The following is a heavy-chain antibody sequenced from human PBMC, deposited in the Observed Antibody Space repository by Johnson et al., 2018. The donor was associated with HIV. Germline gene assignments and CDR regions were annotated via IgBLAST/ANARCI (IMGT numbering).Heavy chain of an antibody. CDR2: LDWHGGIT. Sequence: VQLVESGGGVVRPGGSLKLSCAASGFSFDDYGMSWVRQPPGKGLEWVSGLDWHGGITSYADSVRGRFTISRDNAKNSLYLQMNSLRAEDTALYYCTRARYSSSWYNGDAFDIWGQGTMVTVSS. CDR1: GFSFDDYG. CDR3: TRARYSSSWYNGDAFDI. V-gene: IGHV3-20*04. D-gene: IGHD6-13*01. J-gene: IGHJ3*02.